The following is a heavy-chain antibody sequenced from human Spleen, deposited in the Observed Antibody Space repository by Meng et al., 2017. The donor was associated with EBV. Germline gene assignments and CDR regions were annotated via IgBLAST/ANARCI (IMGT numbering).Heavy chain of an antibody. CDR3: ARLGYGINYLDY. V-gene: IGHV1-18*01. CDR1: GYTFTSYA. CDR2: ISLYNGNT. D-gene: IGHD4-17*01. J-gene: IGHJ4*02. Sequence: QVQLVQSGAEVKKPGAAVKVACKASGYTFTSYAFSWVRQAPGQGLEWMGWISLYNGNTNYAQKLQGRVTMTTNTSTSTAYIELRSLTSDDTAVYYCARLGYGINYLDYWGQGTLVTVSS.